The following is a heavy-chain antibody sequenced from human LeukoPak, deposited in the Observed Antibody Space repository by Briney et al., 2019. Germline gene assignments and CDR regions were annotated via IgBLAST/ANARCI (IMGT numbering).Heavy chain of an antibody. Sequence: ASVKVPCKASGCTFTCYYMHWVRQAPGQGLEWMGRINPNSGGTNYAQKFQGRVTMTTDTSISTAYIELSRLRSDDTDVYYCAVGNYADAFDYWGQRNLVTVSS. J-gene: IGHJ4*02. V-gene: IGHV1-2*05. D-gene: IGHD1-7*01. CDR2: INPNSGGT. CDR3: AVGNYADAFDY. CDR1: GCTFTCYY.